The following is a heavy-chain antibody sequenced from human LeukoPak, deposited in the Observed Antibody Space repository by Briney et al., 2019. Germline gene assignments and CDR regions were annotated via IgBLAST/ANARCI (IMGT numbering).Heavy chain of an antibody. V-gene: IGHV1-2*02. CDR3: ARVAAEVVGLPGAIGFGWLRRDYYYMDV. D-gene: IGHD2-2*02. CDR2: INPNSGGT. J-gene: IGHJ6*03. CDR1: GYRFTGYY. Sequence: ASVKVSCKASGYRFTGYYIHWVRQAPGQGLEWMGWINPNSGGTTYAQKFQGRVTMTRDMSTSTVYMDLSSLRSEDAAVYYCARVAAEVVGLPGAIGFGWLRRDYYYMDVWGKGTTVTVSS.